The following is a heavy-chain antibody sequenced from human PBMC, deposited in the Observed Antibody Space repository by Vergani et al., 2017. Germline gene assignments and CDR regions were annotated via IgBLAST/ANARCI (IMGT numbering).Heavy chain of an antibody. J-gene: IGHJ6*02. CDR1: GYTFTDHY. D-gene: IGHD4-17*01. CDR2: VDPEDGET. V-gene: IGHV1-69-2*01. Sequence: EVQLVQSGAEVKKPGATMKISCKGSGYTFTDHYMHWVKQAPGKGLEWMGLVDPEDGETIYAEKFKGRVTIAADTSTDTAHLELSRLRSEDTAVYYCATPQTVTTGGMEVWGQGTTVIVSS. CDR3: ATPQTVTTGGMEV.